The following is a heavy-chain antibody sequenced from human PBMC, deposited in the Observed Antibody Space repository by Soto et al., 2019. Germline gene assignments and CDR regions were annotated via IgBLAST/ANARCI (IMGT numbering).Heavy chain of an antibody. Sequence: SETLSLTCAVSGGSISSGGYAWAWIRQPPGKGLEWVGYIYQSGSTYYNPSLKSRVTIAADRSKNQFSLNLASVTAADTAVYYCARSYSGGDAYFDYWGQGTVVTVSS. J-gene: IGHJ4*02. D-gene: IGHD2-21*02. V-gene: IGHV4-30-2*01. CDR3: ARSYSGGDAYFDY. CDR1: GGSISSGGYA. CDR2: IYQSGST.